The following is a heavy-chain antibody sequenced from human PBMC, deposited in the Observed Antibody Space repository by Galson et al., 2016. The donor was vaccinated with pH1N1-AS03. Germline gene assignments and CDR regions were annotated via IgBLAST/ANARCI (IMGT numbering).Heavy chain of an antibody. CDR1: GFTFSSYG. Sequence: SLRLSCAASGFTFSSYGMHWVRQAPGKGLEWVAVISYDGSNKYYADSVKGRFTISRDSSKNTLYLQMNTLRAEDTALYYCTTVAGTYYNGAYWGQGSLVTVSS. CDR3: TTVAGTYYNGAY. V-gene: IGHV3-30*03. D-gene: IGHD3-10*01. CDR2: ISYDGSNK. J-gene: IGHJ4*02.